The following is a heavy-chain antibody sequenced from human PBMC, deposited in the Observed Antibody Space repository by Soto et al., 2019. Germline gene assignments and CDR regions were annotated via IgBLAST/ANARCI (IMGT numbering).Heavy chain of an antibody. V-gene: IGHV4-30-4*01. Sequence: SETLSLTCTVSGGSISSGDYYWSWIRQPPGKGLEWIGYIYYSGSTYYNPSLKSRVTISVDTSKNQFSLKLSSVTAADTAVYYCANYDSRGGMDVWGQGTTVTVSS. CDR3: ANYDSRGGMDV. J-gene: IGHJ6*02. CDR2: IYYSGST. D-gene: IGHD3-3*01. CDR1: GGSISSGDYY.